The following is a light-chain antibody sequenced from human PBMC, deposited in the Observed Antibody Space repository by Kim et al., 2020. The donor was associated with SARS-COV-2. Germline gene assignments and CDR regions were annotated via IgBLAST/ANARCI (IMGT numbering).Light chain of an antibody. J-gene: IGLJ2*01. Sequence: GQRVTISCTGSSSNIGAGYDVHWYQQLPGTAPKLLIYGNSNRPSGVPDRFSGSKSGTSASLAITGLQAEDEADYYCQSYDSSLSGVFVGGTQLTVL. CDR3: QSYDSSLSGV. CDR1: SSNIGAGYD. V-gene: IGLV1-40*01. CDR2: GNS.